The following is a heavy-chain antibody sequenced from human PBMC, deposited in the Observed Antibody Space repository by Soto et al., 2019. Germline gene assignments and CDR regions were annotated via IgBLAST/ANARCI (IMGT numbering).Heavy chain of an antibody. D-gene: IGHD6-19*01. Sequence: GGSLRLSCAASGFTFSSYAMHWVRQAPGKGLEWVAVISYDGSNKYYADSVKGRFTISRDNSKNTLYLQMNSLRAEDTAVYYCARVWPVYSSGWYNFDYWGQGTLVTVSS. V-gene: IGHV3-30-3*01. CDR3: ARVWPVYSSGWYNFDY. J-gene: IGHJ4*02. CDR1: GFTFSSYA. CDR2: ISYDGSNK.